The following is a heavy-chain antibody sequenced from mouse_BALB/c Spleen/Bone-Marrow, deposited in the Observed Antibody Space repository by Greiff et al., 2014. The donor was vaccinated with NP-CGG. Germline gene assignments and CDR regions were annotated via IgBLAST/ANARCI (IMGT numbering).Heavy chain of an antibody. CDR3: ARSGSSSGYFDY. CDR1: GFTFSSFA. V-gene: IGHV5-17*02. J-gene: IGHJ2*01. Sequence: EVQGVESGGGLVQPGGSRKLSCAAPGFTFSSFAMHWVRQAPEKGLEWVAYISSGSSTIYYADTVMGRFTISRDNPKNTLFLQMTSLRSEDTAMYYCARSGSSSGYFDYWGQGTTLTVSS. D-gene: IGHD1-1*01. CDR2: ISSGSSTI.